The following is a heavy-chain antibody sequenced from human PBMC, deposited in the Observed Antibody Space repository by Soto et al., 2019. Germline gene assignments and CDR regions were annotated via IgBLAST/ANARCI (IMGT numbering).Heavy chain of an antibody. V-gene: IGHV5-51*01. CDR2: IYPGDSET. CDR1: GYRFSSYW. J-gene: IGHJ6*02. Sequence: GESLKISCQGSGYRFSSYWIAWVRQMPGKGLEWMGSIYPGDSETRYSPSFEGKVTMSIDKSNSTAYLHWSSLKASDTAMYYCARQGSNGAYYYYGMDVWGQGTTVTVSS. D-gene: IGHD2-8*01. CDR3: ARQGSNGAYYYYGMDV.